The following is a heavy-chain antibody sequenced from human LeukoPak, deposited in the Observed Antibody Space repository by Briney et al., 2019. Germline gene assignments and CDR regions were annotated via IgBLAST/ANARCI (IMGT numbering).Heavy chain of an antibody. V-gene: IGHV4-34*01. Sequence: SETLSLTCAVYGGSFSGYYWSWIRRPPGKGLEWIGEINHSGSTNYNPSLKSRVTISVDTSKNQFSLKLSSVTAADTAVYYCAIGDGASWGQGTLVTVSS. CDR1: GGSFSGYY. CDR3: AIGDGAS. CDR2: INHSGST. D-gene: IGHD5-24*01. J-gene: IGHJ5*02.